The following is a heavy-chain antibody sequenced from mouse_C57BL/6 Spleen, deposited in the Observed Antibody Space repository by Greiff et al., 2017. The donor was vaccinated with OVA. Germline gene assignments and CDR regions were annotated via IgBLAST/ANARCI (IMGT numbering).Heavy chain of an antibody. CDR3: ASDRGFFDY. J-gene: IGHJ2*01. CDR2: ISSGGSYT. Sequence: EVKLMESGGDLVKPGGSLKLSCAASGFTFSSYGMSWVRQTPDQRLEWVATISSGGSYTYYPDSVKGRFTIARDNAKNTLYLQMSSLKSEDTAMYYCASDRGFFDYWGQGTTLTVSS. CDR1: GFTFSSYG. D-gene: IGHD3-1*01. V-gene: IGHV5-6*01.